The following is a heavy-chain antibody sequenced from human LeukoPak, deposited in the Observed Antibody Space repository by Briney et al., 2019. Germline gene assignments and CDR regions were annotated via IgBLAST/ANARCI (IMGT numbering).Heavy chain of an antibody. CDR2: IYYSGST. Sequence: SETLSLTCTVSGGSISSYYWSWIRQPPGKGLEWIGYIYYSGSTYYNPSLKSRVTISVDTSKNQFSLKLSSVTAADTAVYYCARVGSSWYGYFDYWGQGTLVTVSS. J-gene: IGHJ4*02. D-gene: IGHD6-13*01. V-gene: IGHV4-59*12. CDR1: GGSISSYY. CDR3: ARVGSSWYGYFDY.